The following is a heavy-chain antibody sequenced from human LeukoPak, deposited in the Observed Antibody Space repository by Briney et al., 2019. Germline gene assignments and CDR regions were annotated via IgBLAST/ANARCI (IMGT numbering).Heavy chain of an antibody. Sequence: GGSLRLSCAASGFTFSSYGMHWVRQAPGKGLEWVAVISYDGSNKYYADPVKGRFTISRDNSKNTLYLQMNSLRAEDTAVYYCAKDRTHSSGWYYFDYWGQGTLVTVSS. CDR1: GFTFSSYG. CDR3: AKDRTHSSGWYYFDY. V-gene: IGHV3-30*18. CDR2: ISYDGSNK. J-gene: IGHJ4*02. D-gene: IGHD6-19*01.